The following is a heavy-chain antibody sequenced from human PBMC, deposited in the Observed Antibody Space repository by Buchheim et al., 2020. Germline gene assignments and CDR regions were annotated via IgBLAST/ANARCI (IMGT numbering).Heavy chain of an antibody. J-gene: IGHJ4*02. V-gene: IGHV3-23*01. D-gene: IGHD4-23*01. CDR1: GFTFSTYA. Sequence: EVQLLESGGGLVQPGGSLRLSCAASGFTFSTYAVTWVRQAPGKGLEWASAISGSGGSTYYADSVKGRFTISRDNSKNTLYLQMNSLRADDTAVYYCAKYRTTVVTPGAFDYWGQGTL. CDR2: ISGSGGST. CDR3: AKYRTTVVTPGAFDY.